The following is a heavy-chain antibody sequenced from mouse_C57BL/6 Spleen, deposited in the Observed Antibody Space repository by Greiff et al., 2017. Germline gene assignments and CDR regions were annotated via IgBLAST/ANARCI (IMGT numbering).Heavy chain of an antibody. CDR1: GYAFSSSW. J-gene: IGHJ2*01. CDR2: IYPGDGDT. D-gene: IGHD3-1*01. V-gene: IGHV1-82*01. Sequence: VKLMESGPELVKPGASVKISCKASGYAFSSSWMNWVKQRPGKGLEWIGRIYPGDGDTNYNGKFKGKATLTADKSSSTAYMQLSSLTSEDSAVYFCARERVGGYPFDYWGQGTTLTVSS. CDR3: ARERVGGYPFDY.